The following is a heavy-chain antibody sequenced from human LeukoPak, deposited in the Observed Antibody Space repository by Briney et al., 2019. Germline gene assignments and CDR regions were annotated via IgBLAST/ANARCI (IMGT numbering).Heavy chain of an antibody. CDR2: FRYSGNT. D-gene: IGHD3-10*01. CDR3: ASLHRYYYGSGSYIYDY. V-gene: IGHV4-39*01. CDR1: GGSISSSSYY. J-gene: IGHJ4*02. Sequence: SETLSLTCTVSGGSISSSSYYWGWIRQTPGKGLEWIESFRYSGNTYYNPSLKSRVTISVDTSKNQFSLKLRSVTAADTAVYYCASLHRYYYGSGSYIYDYWGQGTLVTVSS.